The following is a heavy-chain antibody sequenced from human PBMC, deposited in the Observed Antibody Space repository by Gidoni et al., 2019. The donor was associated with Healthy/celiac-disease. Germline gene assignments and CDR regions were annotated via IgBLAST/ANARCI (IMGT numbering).Heavy chain of an antibody. V-gene: IGHV3-23*01. CDR1: GITFSSYA. CDR2: ISGSGGST. CDR3: AKRYCSGGSCYWYFDL. J-gene: IGHJ2*01. Sequence: EVQLLESGGGLVQPGGSLRISCAASGITFSSYAMSWVRQAPGKGLEWVSAISGSGGSTYYADSVKGRFTISRDNSKNTLYLQMNSLRAEDTAVYYCAKRYCSGGSCYWYFDLWGRGTLVTVSS. D-gene: IGHD2-15*01.